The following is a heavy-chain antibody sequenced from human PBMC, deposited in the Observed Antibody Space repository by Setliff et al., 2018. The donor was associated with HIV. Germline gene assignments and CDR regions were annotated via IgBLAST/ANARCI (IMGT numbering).Heavy chain of an antibody. CDR2: IYTSGST. V-gene: IGHV4-4*09. CDR1: GGSISSYY. D-gene: IGHD3-10*01. CDR3: ASLDGHNSGYFDY. Sequence: SETLSLTCTVSGGSISSYYWSWIRQPPGKGLEWIGYIYTSGSTNYNPSLKSRVTISVDTSKNQFSLKLSSVTAADTAVYYCASLDGHNSGYFDYWGQGSLVTVSS. J-gene: IGHJ4*02.